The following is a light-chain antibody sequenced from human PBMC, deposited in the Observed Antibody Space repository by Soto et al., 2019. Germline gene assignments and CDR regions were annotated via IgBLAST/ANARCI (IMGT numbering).Light chain of an antibody. Sequence: EVVMTQSPGTLSLSPGDAATLSCRASQSVSGNYLAWYQKKPGQAPRLLIYGASSRATGIPDRFSGSGSGTEFTLTISSLQSEDFAVYYCQQYSNWPPITFGQGTRLEIK. J-gene: IGKJ5*01. CDR1: QSVSGNY. V-gene: IGKV3-20*01. CDR3: QQYSNWPPIT. CDR2: GAS.